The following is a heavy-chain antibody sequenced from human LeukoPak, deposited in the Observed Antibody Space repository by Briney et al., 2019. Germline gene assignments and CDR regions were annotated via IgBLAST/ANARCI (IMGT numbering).Heavy chain of an antibody. V-gene: IGHV3-9*01. J-gene: IGHJ4*02. Sequence: GGSLRLSCAASGFTFSSYAMSWVRQAPGKGLEWVSGISWNSGSIGYADSVKGRFTISRDNAKNSLYLQMNSLRSEDTAVYYCASEVGYGDYRGRFDYWGQGTLVTVSS. D-gene: IGHD4-17*01. CDR3: ASEVGYGDYRGRFDY. CDR1: GFTFSSYA. CDR2: ISWNSGSI.